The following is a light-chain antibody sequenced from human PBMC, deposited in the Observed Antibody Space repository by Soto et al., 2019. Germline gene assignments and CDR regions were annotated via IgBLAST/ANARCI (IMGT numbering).Light chain of an antibody. CDR2: DVS. Sequence: QSVLTQPASVSGSPGQSITISCTGTSNDVGGFKYVSWYQQHPGKAPKLIIYDVSNRPSGVSNRFSGSKSGNTASLTISGLQAEDEADYYCSSYTSSTTLYVFGTGTKVTVL. CDR3: SSYTSSTTLYV. J-gene: IGLJ1*01. CDR1: SNDVGGFKY. V-gene: IGLV2-14*03.